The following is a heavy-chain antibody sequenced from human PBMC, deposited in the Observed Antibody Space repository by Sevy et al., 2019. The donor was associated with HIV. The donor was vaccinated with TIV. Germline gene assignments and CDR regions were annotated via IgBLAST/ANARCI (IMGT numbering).Heavy chain of an antibody. D-gene: IGHD2-21*01. CDR3: ARDDSALYSYGLDL. CDR2: IYHSGST. Sequence: SETLSLTCVVSGGSISSSNWWSWVRQPPGKGLEWIGEIYHSGSTNYNPSLESRVSISIDKSKNHFSLKVNSVTAADTAVYYSARDDSALYSYGLDLWGQGTTVTVSS. V-gene: IGHV4-4*02. J-gene: IGHJ6*02. CDR1: GGSISSSNW.